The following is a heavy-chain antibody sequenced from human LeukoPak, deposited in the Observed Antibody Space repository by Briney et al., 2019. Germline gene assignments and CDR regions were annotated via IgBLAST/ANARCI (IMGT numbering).Heavy chain of an antibody. Sequence: ASVKVSCKASGYTFTSYGISWMRQAPGQGLEWMGWISAYNGNTNYAQKLQGRVTMTTDTSTSTAYMELRSLRSDDTAVYYCARAPRIAAFNNWFDPWGQGTLVTVSS. CDR3: ARAPRIAAFNNWFDP. CDR1: GYTFTSYG. V-gene: IGHV1-18*01. CDR2: ISAYNGNT. J-gene: IGHJ5*02. D-gene: IGHD6-6*01.